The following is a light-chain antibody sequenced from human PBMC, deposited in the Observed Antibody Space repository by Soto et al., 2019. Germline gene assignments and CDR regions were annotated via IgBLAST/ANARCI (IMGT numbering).Light chain of an antibody. Sequence: LEPMSLRHRHIYTIDRGTXSCRASQTVRNNYLAWYQQKPGQAPRLLIYGASSRATGIPDRFSRGGSGTDFTLTIIIFEPEDFAVYYFPEFTSYPLTSG. CDR2: GAS. CDR3: PEFTSYPLT. V-gene: IGKV3-20*01. J-gene: IGKJ4*01. CDR1: QTVRNNY.